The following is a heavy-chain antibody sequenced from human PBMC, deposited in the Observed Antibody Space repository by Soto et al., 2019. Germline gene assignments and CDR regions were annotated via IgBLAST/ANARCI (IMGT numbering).Heavy chain of an antibody. CDR1: GYSFTSYW. CDR2: IDPSDSYT. CDR3: ARLDYDFWSGYWYGMDV. V-gene: IGHV5-10-1*01. D-gene: IGHD3-3*01. Sequence: PGESLKISCKGSGYSFTSYWISWVRQMPGKGLEWMGRIDPSDSYTNYSPSFQGHVTISADKSISTAYLQWSSLKASDTAMYYCARLDYDFWSGYWYGMDVWGQGTTVTVSS. J-gene: IGHJ6*02.